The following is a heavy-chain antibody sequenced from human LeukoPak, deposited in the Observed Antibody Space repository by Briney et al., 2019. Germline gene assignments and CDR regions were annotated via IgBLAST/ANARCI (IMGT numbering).Heavy chain of an antibody. Sequence: ASVKVSCKASGYTFTGYAIQWVRQAPGQGLEWMGGIIPIFGTANYAQKFQGRVTITADESTSTAYMELSSLRSEDTAVYYCARGPTQAAYYYDSSGYYPPLDYWGQGTLVTVSS. V-gene: IGHV1-69*13. CDR3: ARGPTQAAYYYDSSGYYPPLDY. D-gene: IGHD3-22*01. CDR2: IIPIFGTA. CDR1: GYTFTGYA. J-gene: IGHJ4*02.